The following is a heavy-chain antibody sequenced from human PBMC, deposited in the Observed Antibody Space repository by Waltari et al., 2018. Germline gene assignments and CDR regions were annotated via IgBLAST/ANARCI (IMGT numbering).Heavy chain of an antibody. CDR1: GGTFSSYA. J-gene: IGHJ4*02. Sequence: QVQLVQSGAEVQKPGSSVKVSCKASGGTFSSYAISWVRQAPGQGLEWMGGIIPIFCTANYAQKFQGRVTITADKSTSTAYMELSSLRSEDTAVYYCAVLRDYESVDDYWGQGTLVTVSS. D-gene: IGHD4-17*01. V-gene: IGHV1-69*14. CDR3: AVLRDYESVDDY. CDR2: IIPIFCTA.